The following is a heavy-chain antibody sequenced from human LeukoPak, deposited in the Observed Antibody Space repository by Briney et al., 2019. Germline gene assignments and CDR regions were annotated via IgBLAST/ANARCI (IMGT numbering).Heavy chain of an antibody. CDR1: GCTFTTYG. CDR2: ISFDGSEK. Sequence: PARSLRLSCAASGCTFTTYGMHWVRQPLGKGLEWVALISFDGSEKYYAESVKGRFTIFRDNSKNTLYLQMNSLSAEDTAVYYCARLPPIVGGYGDYVDYWGQGTLVTVSS. J-gene: IGHJ4*02. D-gene: IGHD3-22*01. V-gene: IGHV3-30*03. CDR3: ARLPPIVGGYGDYVDY.